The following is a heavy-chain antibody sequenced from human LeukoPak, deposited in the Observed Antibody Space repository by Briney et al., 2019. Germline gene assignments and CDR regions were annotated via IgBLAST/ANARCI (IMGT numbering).Heavy chain of an antibody. CDR1: GFTFANAY. CDR3: STGSYY. CDR2: IRSKRDGGTI. J-gene: IGHJ4*02. Sequence: GGPLRLSCAASGFTFANAYMTWVRQAPGKGLEWVGHIRSKRDGGTIDYAAPVKGRFTIASDDSKNTLFLNMNSLRSEDTAVYFCSTGSYYWGQGTLVTVSS. V-gene: IGHV3-15*01.